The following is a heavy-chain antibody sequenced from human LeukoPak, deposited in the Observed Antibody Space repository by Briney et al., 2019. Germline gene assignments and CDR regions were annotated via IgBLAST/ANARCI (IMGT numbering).Heavy chain of an antibody. V-gene: IGHV4-39*01. CDR2: IYYSGST. CDR3: VREIVVVPAASPPFLFDC. Sequence: PSETLSLTCTVPGGSISSSSYYRGWIRQPPGKGLEWIGSIYYSGSTYYNPSLKSRVTISVDTSKNQSSLKLSSVTAADTAVYYCVREIVVVPAASPPFLFDCWGQGTLVTVSS. D-gene: IGHD2-2*01. J-gene: IGHJ4*02. CDR1: GGSISSSSYY.